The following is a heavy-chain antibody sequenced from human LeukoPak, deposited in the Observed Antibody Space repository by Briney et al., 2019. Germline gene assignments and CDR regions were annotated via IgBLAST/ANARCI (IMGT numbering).Heavy chain of an antibody. CDR2: ISGSGAST. D-gene: IGHD6-6*01. CDR3: ARDVDGYSSSGEDDY. V-gene: IGHV3-23*01. Sequence: GGSLRLSCAASGFTLSSYAMSWVRQAPGKGLEWVSAISGSGASTYYADSVKGRFTISRDNSKNTLYLQMNSLRAEDTAVYYCARDVDGYSSSGEDDYWGQGTLVTVSS. CDR1: GFTLSSYA. J-gene: IGHJ4*02.